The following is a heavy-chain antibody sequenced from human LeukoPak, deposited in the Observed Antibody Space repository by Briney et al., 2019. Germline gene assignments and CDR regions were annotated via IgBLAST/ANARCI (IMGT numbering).Heavy chain of an antibody. D-gene: IGHD3-10*01. V-gene: IGHV3-30*04. CDR2: ISYDGSNK. CDR1: GFTFSSYA. J-gene: IGHJ4*02. Sequence: GGSLRLSCAASGFTFSSYAMHWVRQAPGKGLEWVAVISYDGSNKYYADSVKGRFTISRDNAKNSLYLQMNSLRAEDTAVYYCAREANYYGSESYYDYWGQGTLVTVSS. CDR3: AREANYYGSESYYDY.